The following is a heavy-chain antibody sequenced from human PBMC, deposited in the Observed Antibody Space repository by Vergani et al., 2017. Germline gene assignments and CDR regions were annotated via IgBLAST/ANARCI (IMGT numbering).Heavy chain of an antibody. CDR3: AKDVLGTTDH. J-gene: IGHJ4*02. CDR2: ISYDGSNK. D-gene: IGHD1-1*01. CDR1: GFTFSSYG. Sequence: QVQLVESGGGVVQPGRSLRLSCAASGFTFSSYGMHWVRQAPGKGLEWVAVISYDGSNKYYADSVKGRFTISRDNSKNTLYLQMNSLRAEDTAVYYCAKDVLGTTDHWGQGTLVTVSS. V-gene: IGHV3-30*18.